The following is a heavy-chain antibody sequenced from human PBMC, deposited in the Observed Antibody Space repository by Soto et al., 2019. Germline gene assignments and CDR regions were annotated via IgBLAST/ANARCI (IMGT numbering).Heavy chain of an antibody. CDR1: GGTFGSYA. CDR3: VRSQGSSTSLEIYYYYYYGMDV. D-gene: IGHD2-2*01. Sequence: QVQLVQSGAEVKKPGSSVKVSCKASGGTFGSYAISWVRQAPGQGLEWMGGIIPIPGTANYAQKFKGRVTIAADESTSTAYMELSSLRSEDTAVYYCVRSQGSSTSLEIYYYYYYGMDVWGQGTTVTVSS. J-gene: IGHJ6*02. CDR2: IIPIPGTA. V-gene: IGHV1-69*01.